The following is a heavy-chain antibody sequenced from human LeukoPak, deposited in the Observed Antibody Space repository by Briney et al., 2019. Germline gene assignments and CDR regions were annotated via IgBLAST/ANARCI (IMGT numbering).Heavy chain of an antibody. J-gene: IGHJ4*02. Sequence: SETLSLTCAVYGGSFSGYYWSWIRQPPGKGLEWTGEINHSGSTNYNPSLKSRVTISVDTSKNQFSLKLSSVTAADTAVYYCARISGPPFDYWGQGTLVTASS. V-gene: IGHV4-34*01. CDR2: INHSGST. CDR1: GGSFSGYY. CDR3: ARISGPPFDY. D-gene: IGHD5-12*01.